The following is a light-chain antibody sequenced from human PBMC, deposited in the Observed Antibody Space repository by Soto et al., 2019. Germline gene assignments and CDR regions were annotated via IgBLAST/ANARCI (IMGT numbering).Light chain of an antibody. CDR1: SSNIGAHYD. Sequence: QSVLTQPPSVSGAPGQRVTISCTGSSSNIGAHYDVHWYQQLPGTAPKLLIHGNSNRPSGVPDRFSGSKSGTSASLAITGLQAEDEADYYCQSYDNSLSVYVFGTGTKV. V-gene: IGLV1-40*01. CDR3: QSYDNSLSVYV. J-gene: IGLJ1*01. CDR2: GNS.